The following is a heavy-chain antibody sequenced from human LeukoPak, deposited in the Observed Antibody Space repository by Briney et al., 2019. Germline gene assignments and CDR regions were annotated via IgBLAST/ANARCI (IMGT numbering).Heavy chain of an antibody. J-gene: IGHJ4*02. CDR3: ATPQPKNYYDTSGYYYDFDY. V-gene: IGHV1-24*01. Sequence: ASVTVSCKVSGYTLTELSMHWVRQAPGKGLEWMGGFDPEDGETIYAQKFQGRVTMTEDTSTDTAYMELSSLRSEDTAVYYCATPQPKNYYDTSGYYYDFDYWGQGTLVTVSS. CDR1: GYTLTELS. CDR2: FDPEDGET. D-gene: IGHD3-22*01.